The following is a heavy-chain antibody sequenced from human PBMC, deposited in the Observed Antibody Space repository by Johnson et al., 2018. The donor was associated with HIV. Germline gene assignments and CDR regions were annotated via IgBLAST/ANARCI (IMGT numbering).Heavy chain of an antibody. CDR3: TTDWEYYYGAGKLDAFDM. CDR1: GFTFSSYA. Sequence: QVQLVESGGGLVQPGGSLRLSCAASGFTFSSYAMHWVRQAPGKGLEWVAVISYDGTNKYYANSVKGRFTISRDNSKNTLYLQMNSLRAEDTAVYDCTTDWEYYYGAGKLDAFDMWGQGTMVTVSS. V-gene: IGHV3-30-3*01. CDR2: ISYDGTNK. D-gene: IGHD3-10*01. J-gene: IGHJ3*02.